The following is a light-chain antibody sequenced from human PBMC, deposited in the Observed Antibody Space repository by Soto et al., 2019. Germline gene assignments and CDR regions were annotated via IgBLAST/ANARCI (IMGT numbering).Light chain of an antibody. CDR1: QSVSSSY. CDR3: PQFRT. V-gene: IGKV3-20*01. Sequence: DIVLTQSPGTLSLSPGERATLSCRASQSVSSSYVAWYQQKPGQAPRLLIHGASSRATGVPDRFSGSGSGTDFTLTISRLEPEDFAVYYCPQFRTFGPGTKVDIK. CDR2: GAS. J-gene: IGKJ3*01.